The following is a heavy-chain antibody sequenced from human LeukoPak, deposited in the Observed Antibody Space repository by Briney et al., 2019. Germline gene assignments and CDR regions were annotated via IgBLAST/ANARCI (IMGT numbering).Heavy chain of an antibody. J-gene: IGHJ3*02. CDR3: ARDGSSGWPLKGAFDI. CDR1: GFTVSSNY. CDR2: IYSGGST. V-gene: IGHV3-53*01. D-gene: IGHD6-19*01. Sequence: PGGSLRLSCAASGFTVSSNYMSWVRQAPGKGLEWVSVIYSGGSTYYADSVKGRFTISRDNAKNSLYLQMNSLRAEDTAVYYCARDGSSGWPLKGAFDIWGQGTMVTVSS.